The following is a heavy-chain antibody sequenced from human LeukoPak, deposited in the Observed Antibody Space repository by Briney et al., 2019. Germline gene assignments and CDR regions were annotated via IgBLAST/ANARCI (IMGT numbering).Heavy chain of an antibody. CDR3: ARAGGYYDSSGYGTHRY. V-gene: IGHV1-8*01. CDR1: GYTFTSYD. D-gene: IGHD3-22*01. CDR2: MNHNSCKT. J-gene: IGHJ4*02. Sequence: ASVKVSCKPSGYTFTSYDINWVRQATGQGLEWMGWMNHNSCKTGYAQKFQGRVTMTRNTSISTAYMELSSLRSEDTAVYYCARAGGYYDSSGYGTHRYWGQGTLVTVSS.